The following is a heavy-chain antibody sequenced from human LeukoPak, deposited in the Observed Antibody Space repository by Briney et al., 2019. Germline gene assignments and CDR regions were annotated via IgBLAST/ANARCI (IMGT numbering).Heavy chain of an antibody. CDR3: ARVSFAHDCYFDY. J-gene: IGHJ4*02. D-gene: IGHD3-3*01. CDR1: GGSISSYY. Sequence: PSETLSLTCTVSGGSISSYYWSWIRQPPGKGLEWIGYIYYSGSTNYNSSLKSRVTISVDTSKNQFSLKLSSVTAADTAVYYCARVSFAHDCYFDYWGQGTLVTVSS. CDR2: IYYSGST. V-gene: IGHV4-59*01.